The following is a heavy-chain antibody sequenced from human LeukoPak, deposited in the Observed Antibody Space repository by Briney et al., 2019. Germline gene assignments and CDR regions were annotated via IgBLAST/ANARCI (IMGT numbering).Heavy chain of an antibody. CDR2: IYYSGST. CDR1: GGSISSYY. CDR3: ARDYYGSGSFLDY. V-gene: IGHV4-59*01. Sequence: SETLSLTCTVPGGSISSYYWSWIRQPPGKGLEWIGYIYYSGSTDYNPSLKSRVTISVDTSKNQFSLKLSSVTAADTAVYYCARDYYGSGSFLDYWGQGTLVTVSS. J-gene: IGHJ4*02. D-gene: IGHD3-10*01.